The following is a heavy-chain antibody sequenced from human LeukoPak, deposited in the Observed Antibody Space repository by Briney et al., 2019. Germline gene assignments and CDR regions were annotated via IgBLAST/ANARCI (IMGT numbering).Heavy chain of an antibody. V-gene: IGHV1-18*01. CDR1: GYTFTSYG. D-gene: IGHD3-22*01. CDR3: ARARTYYYDSSGYADFDY. J-gene: IGHJ4*02. Sequence: GASAKVCCKASGYTFTSYGISWVRQAPGQGLEWMGWISAYNGNTNYAQKLQGRVTMTTDTSTSKTYMELRSQRSDGKAVYYCARARTYYYDSSGYADFDYWGQGTLVTVSS. CDR2: ISAYNGNT.